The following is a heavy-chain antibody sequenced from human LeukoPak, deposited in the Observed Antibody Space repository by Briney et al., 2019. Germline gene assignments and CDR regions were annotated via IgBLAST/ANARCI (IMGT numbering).Heavy chain of an antibody. Sequence: PSETLSLTCTVSGGSISSYYWSWIRQPPGKGLEWIGYIYHSGSTNYNPSLRSRVTISVDTSKNQFSLKLSSVTAADTAVYYCARGYGPYTSGWDYWGQGTLVTVSS. CDR3: ARGYGPYTSGWDY. CDR1: GGSISSYY. V-gene: IGHV4-59*01. CDR2: IYHSGST. J-gene: IGHJ4*02. D-gene: IGHD6-19*01.